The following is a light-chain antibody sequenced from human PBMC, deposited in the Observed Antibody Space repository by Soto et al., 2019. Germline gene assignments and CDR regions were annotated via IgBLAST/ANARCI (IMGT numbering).Light chain of an antibody. CDR2: KAS. V-gene: IGKV1-5*03. CDR3: QQYNSS. Sequence: DIQMTQSPSTLSASVGDRVTITCRASQSISNWLAWYQQRPGKAPKLLIYKASSLESGVPSRFSGSGSGTEFTRTISSLQPDDFATYYCQQYNSSFGQGTKVEFK. J-gene: IGKJ1*01. CDR1: QSISNW.